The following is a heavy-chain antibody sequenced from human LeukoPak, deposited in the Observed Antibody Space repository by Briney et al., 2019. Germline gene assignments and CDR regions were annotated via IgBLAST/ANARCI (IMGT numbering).Heavy chain of an antibody. Sequence: GASVKLSCKASGYSFTGYYMHWVRQAPGQGLEWMGRINPNSGGTDYAQKSQRRVTMTRAKSIRTAYIEPRSLRSDDTAVIFCARLSMVVSGTGYDYWGQGTLVTVSS. CDR3: ARLSMVVSGTGYDY. CDR1: GYSFTGYY. V-gene: IGHV1-2*06. J-gene: IGHJ4*02. D-gene: IGHD3-9*01. CDR2: INPNSGGT.